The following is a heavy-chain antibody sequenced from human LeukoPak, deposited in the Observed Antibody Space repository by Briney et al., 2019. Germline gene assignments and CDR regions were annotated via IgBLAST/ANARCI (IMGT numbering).Heavy chain of an antibody. Sequence: SETLSLTCTVSGGSISSGDYYWSWIRQPPGKGLEWIGYIYYSGSTYYNPSLKSRVTISVDTSKNQFSLKLSSVTAVDTAVYYCARGLRTVVTHGHYFDYWGQGTLVPVSS. D-gene: IGHD4-23*01. CDR2: IYYSGST. CDR1: GGSISSGDYY. J-gene: IGHJ4*02. V-gene: IGHV4-30-4*01. CDR3: ARGLRTVVTHGHYFDY.